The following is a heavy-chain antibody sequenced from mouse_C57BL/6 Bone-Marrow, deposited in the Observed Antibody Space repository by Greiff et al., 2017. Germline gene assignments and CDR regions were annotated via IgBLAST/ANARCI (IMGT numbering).Heavy chain of an antibody. V-gene: IGHV5-4*03. J-gene: IGHJ4*01. CDR3: ASVLYDYGGMDY. CDR1: GFTFSSYA. CDR2: ISDGGSYT. D-gene: IGHD2-4*01. Sequence: EVMLVESGGGLVKPGGSLKLSCAASGFTFSSYAMSWVRQTPEKRLEWVATISDGGSYTYYPDNVKGRFTISRDNAKNNLYLQMSHLKSEDTAMYYCASVLYDYGGMDYWGQGTSVTVSS.